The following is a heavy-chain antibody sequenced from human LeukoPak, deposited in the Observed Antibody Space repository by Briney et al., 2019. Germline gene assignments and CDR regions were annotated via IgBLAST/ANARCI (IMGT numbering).Heavy chain of an antibody. D-gene: IGHD3-3*01. Sequence: PSETLSLTCTVSGGSISIGSLYWAWLRQPPGKGLEWIATIHYTGRTFDNPSLKSRVTLSLGAIAKQFSLRLTSVTAADTAVYYCARGPDFWGGYSDYYYMDVWGKGTTVTVSS. CDR2: IHYTGRT. V-gene: IGHV4-39*07. CDR3: ARGPDFWGGYSDYYYMDV. CDR1: GGSISIGSLY. J-gene: IGHJ6*03.